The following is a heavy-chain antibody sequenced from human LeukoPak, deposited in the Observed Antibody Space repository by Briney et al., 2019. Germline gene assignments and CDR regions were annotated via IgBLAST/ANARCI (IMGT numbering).Heavy chain of an antibody. CDR2: ISSSGSTI. CDR3: ATLLWFGDWSEFD. Sequence: PGGSLRLSCAASGFTFSSYGMNWVRQAPGKGLEWVSYISSSGSTIYYADSVKGRFTISRDNAKNSLYLQMNSLRAEDTAVYYCATLLWFGDWSEFDWGQGTLVTVSS. CDR1: GFTFSSYG. D-gene: IGHD3-10*01. J-gene: IGHJ4*02. V-gene: IGHV3-48*03.